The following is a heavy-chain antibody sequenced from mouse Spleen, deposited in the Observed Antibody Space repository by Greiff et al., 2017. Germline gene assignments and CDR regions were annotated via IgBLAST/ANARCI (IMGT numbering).Heavy chain of an antibody. Sequence: DVKLQESGPGLVKPSQSLSLTCSVPGYSITSGYYWNWIRKFPGNKLEWMGYISYDGSNNYNPSLKNRISITRDTSKNQFFLKLNSVTTEDTATYYCARAEGAYWGQGTLVTVSA. V-gene: IGHV3-6*01. CDR3: ARAEGAY. J-gene: IGHJ3*01. CDR1: GYSITSGYY. CDR2: ISYDGSN.